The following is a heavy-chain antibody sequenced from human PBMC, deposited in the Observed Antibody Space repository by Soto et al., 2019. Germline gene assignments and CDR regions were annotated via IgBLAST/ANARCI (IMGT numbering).Heavy chain of an antibody. CDR3: ARDKFITNPFYDFDI. D-gene: IGHD3-22*01. Sequence: AVKVSSKASGYTFTSYYMHWVRQAPGQGREWMGIINPSFGSRSYAQKFQGRVTMPRDTSTSTVYMELSSLRSEDTAVYYCARDKFITNPFYDFDIWGQGTMLTVSS. V-gene: IGHV1-46*01. CDR1: GYTFTSYY. J-gene: IGHJ3*02. CDR2: INPSFGSR.